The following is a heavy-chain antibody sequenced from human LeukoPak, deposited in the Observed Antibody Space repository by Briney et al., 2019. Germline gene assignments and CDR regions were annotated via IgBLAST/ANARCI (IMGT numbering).Heavy chain of an antibody. V-gene: IGHV3-30*18. CDR1: GFTFSSYG. D-gene: IGHD2-15*01. CDR2: ISYDGSNK. J-gene: IGHJ4*02. Sequence: PGGSLRLSCAASGFTFSSYGMHWVRQAPGKGLEWVAVISYDGSNKYYADSVKGRFTISRYNSKNTLYLQMNSLRAEDTAVYYCAKEGGAPYCSGGSCYGGGFDYWGQGTLVTVSS. CDR3: AKEGGAPYCSGGSCYGGGFDY.